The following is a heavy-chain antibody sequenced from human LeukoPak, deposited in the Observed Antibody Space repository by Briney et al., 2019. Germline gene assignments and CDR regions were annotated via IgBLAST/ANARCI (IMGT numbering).Heavy chain of an antibody. V-gene: IGHV3-23*01. CDR1: GFTFSCYA. J-gene: IGHJ4*02. D-gene: IGHD3-16*02. CDR3: AKDWLAFGGVIAPDY. CDR2: ISGSGGST. Sequence: GGSLRLSCAASGFTFSCYAMSWVRQAPGKGLEWVSAISGSGGSTYYADSVKGRFTISRDNSKNTLYLQMNSLRAEDTAVYYCAKDWLAFGGVIAPDYWGQGALVTVSS.